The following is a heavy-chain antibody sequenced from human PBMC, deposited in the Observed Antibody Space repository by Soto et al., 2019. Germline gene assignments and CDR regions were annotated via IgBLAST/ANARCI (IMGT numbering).Heavy chain of an antibody. V-gene: IGHV3-13*01. CDR3: ARNYGYYYYYGMDF. D-gene: IGHD3-10*01. Sequence: PGGSLRLSCAASGFTFISYDMHWVLQATGKGLEWVSAIGTAGDTYYPGSVKGRFTISRENAKNSLYLQMNSLRAEDTAVYYCARNYGYYYYYGMDFWGQGTTVTVSS. CDR1: GFTFISYD. CDR2: IGTAGDT. J-gene: IGHJ6*02.